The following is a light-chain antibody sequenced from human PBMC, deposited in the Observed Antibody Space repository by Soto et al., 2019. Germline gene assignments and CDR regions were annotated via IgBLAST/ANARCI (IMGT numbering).Light chain of an antibody. Sequence: EIVLTQSPGTLSLSPGERATLSCRASQSVSSSYLAWYQQKPGQAPRLLIYDASSRATGIPHRFSGSGSGTDFTLTISRLEPEYFAVYYCQQYGSSLYTFGQGTKLEIK. CDR2: DAS. J-gene: IGKJ2*01. CDR3: QQYGSSLYT. CDR1: QSVSSSY. V-gene: IGKV3-20*01.